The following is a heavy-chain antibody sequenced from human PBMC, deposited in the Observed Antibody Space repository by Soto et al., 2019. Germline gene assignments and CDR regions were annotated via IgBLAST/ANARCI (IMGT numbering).Heavy chain of an antibody. CDR2: TNSDGIDS. CDR1: GFDFEDYA. V-gene: IGHV3-43D*04. Sequence: VQLVESGGIGVQTGGSLRLSCAAAGFDFEDYAMHWVRQVPGKGLEWVSLTNSDGIDSYYVDSVKGRFTISRDNAKTTLYLQMDRLRPEDTALYFCAKSLYYYDSSPLDHWGQGTLVTVSS. CDR3: AKSLYYYDSSPLDH. D-gene: IGHD3-22*01. J-gene: IGHJ4*02.